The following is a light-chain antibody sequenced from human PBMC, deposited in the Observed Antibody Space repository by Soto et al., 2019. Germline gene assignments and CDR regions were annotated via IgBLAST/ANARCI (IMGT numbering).Light chain of an antibody. CDR3: HSNARSLSNTV. CDR2: GYT. CDR1: TSNIGASYD. V-gene: IGLV1-40*01. J-gene: IGLJ1*01. Sequence: QSVLTQPPSVSGAPGQRVTISCTGTTSNIGASYDIHWYQQLPGSAPKLLIYGYTNRPSGVPDRFSGSKSGNSASLAIAGLQAEDEADYFCHSNARSLSNTVFGHGTKVTV.